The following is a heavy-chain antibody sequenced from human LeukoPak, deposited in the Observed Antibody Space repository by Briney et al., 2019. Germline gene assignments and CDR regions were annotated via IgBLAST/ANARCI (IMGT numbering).Heavy chain of an antibody. D-gene: IGHD3-16*01. CDR2: IYYSGST. J-gene: IGHJ6*03. CDR3: ARDWGQPGDYYYMDV. V-gene: IGHV4-39*07. Sequence: SETLSLTCTVSGGSISSSSYYWGWIRQPPGKGLEWIGSIYYSGSTYYNPSLKSQVTISVDTSKNQFSLKLSSVTAADTAVYYCARDWGQPGDYYYMDVWGKGTTVTVSS. CDR1: GGSISSSSYY.